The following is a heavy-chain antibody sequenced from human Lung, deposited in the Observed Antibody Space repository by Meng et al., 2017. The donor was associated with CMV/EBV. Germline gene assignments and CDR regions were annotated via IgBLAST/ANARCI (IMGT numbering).Heavy chain of an antibody. CDR3: ARGHHDSSGYPIDY. CDR2: TYYRSKWYN. Sequence: LXCAISGDSVSSNSAAWNWIRQSPSRGLEWLGRTYYRSKWYNDYAVSVKSRITINPDTSKNQFSLQLNSVTHEDTAVYDCARGHHDSSGYPIDYWXQGTXVTVSS. J-gene: IGHJ4*02. CDR1: GDSVSSNSAA. D-gene: IGHD3-22*01. V-gene: IGHV6-1*01.